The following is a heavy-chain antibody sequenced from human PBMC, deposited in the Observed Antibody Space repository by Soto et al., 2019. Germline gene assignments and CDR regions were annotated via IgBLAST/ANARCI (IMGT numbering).Heavy chain of an antibody. V-gene: IGHV1-18*01. CDR3: ARGQFKYCTNGVCYAWFDP. CDR1: GYTFTSYG. J-gene: IGHJ5*02. Sequence: ASVKVSCKASGYTFTSYGISWVRQAPGQGLERMGWISAYNGNTNYAQKLQGRVTMTTDTSTSTAYMELRSLRSDDTAVYYCARGQFKYCTNGVCYAWFDPWGQGTLVTVSS. CDR2: ISAYNGNT. D-gene: IGHD2-8*01.